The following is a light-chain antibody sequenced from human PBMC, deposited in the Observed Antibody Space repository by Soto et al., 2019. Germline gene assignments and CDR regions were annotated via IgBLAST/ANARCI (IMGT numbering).Light chain of an antibody. Sequence: QSVLTQPASVSGFPGQSIPISCTGTNSDVGGYDYVSWYQQHPGKAPKLMIYDVSNRPSGVSNRFSGSKSGNTASLTISGLQAEDEADYYCSSYTSSSTLLFGTGTKVTVL. CDR3: SSYTSSSTLL. V-gene: IGLV2-14*01. J-gene: IGLJ1*01. CDR2: DVS. CDR1: NSDVGGYDY.